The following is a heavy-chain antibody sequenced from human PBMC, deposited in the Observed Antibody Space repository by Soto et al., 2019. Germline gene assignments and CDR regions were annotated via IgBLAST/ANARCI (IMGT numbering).Heavy chain of an antibody. CDR3: AKVRDGYNGYFDY. CDR2: ISGSGGST. D-gene: IGHD5-12*01. V-gene: IGHV3-23*01. Sequence: EVQLLESGGGLIQPGGSLRLSCAASGFTFSSSAMSWVRQAPGKGLEWVSAISGSGGSTYHADSVRGRFTISRDNSKNTLYLQMNSLIAEDTALYYCAKVRDGYNGYFDYWGQGTLVTVSS. CDR1: GFTFSSSA. J-gene: IGHJ4*02.